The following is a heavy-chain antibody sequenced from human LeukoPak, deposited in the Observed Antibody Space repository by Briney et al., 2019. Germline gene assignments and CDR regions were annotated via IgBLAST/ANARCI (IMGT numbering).Heavy chain of an antibody. V-gene: IGHV3-23*01. CDR2: ITSSGGST. CDR1: GFTFNTYG. Sequence: GGSLRLTCAASGFTFNTYGMTWVRQAPGKGLEWVSAITSSGGSTYYGDSVKGRFTISRDNSRNTLYLQMNSLRVDDTAVYYCARDLCWGCFDDWGQGNLVTVSS. J-gene: IGHJ4*02. CDR3: ARDLCWGCFDD. D-gene: IGHD3-10*02.